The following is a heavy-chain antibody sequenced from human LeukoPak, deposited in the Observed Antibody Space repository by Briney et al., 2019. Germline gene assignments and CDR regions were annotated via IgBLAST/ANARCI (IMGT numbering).Heavy chain of an antibody. CDR1: GGSISSSSYY. V-gene: IGHV4-39*01. CDR2: IYYSGST. D-gene: IGHD4-17*01. J-gene: IGHJ4*02. CDR3: ARHHHDYGDYVDY. Sequence: PSETLSLTCTVSGGSISSSSYYWGWIRRPPGKGLEWIGSIYYSGSTYYNPSLKSRVTISVDTSKNQFSLKLSSVTAADTAVYYCARHHHDYGDYVDYWGQGTLVTVSS.